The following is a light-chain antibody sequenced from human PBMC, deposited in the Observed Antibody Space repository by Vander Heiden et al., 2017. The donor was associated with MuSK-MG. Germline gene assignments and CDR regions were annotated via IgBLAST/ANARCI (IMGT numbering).Light chain of an antibody. Sequence: EIVMTQSPATLSVSPGERATLSCRASQSVAINLAWYQHKPGQAPRLLIHGASTRATGVPARFSGSGSGTEFTLTISSLQSEDFAVYYCQQYHNWPPFTFGQGTKLEIK. J-gene: IGKJ2*01. V-gene: IGKV3-15*01. CDR1: QSVAIN. CDR2: GAS. CDR3: QQYHNWPPFT.